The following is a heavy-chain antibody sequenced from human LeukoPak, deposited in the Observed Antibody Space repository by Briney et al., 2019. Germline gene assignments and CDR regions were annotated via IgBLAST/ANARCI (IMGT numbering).Heavy chain of an antibody. D-gene: IGHD2-21*01. J-gene: IGHJ3*02. CDR1: GGSISSYY. V-gene: IGHV4-59*08. CDR2: IFYSGST. CDR3: ARQGDSGRAFDI. Sequence: SETLSLTCTVSGGSISSYYWSWIRQPPGKGLEWIGYIFYSGSTNYNPSLKSRVTTSVDTSKNQFSLKLSAVTATDTAVYYCARQGDSGRAFDIWGQGTVVTVSS.